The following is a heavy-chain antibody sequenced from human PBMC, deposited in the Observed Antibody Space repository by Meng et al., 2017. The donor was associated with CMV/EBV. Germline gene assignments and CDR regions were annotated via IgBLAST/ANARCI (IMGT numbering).Heavy chain of an antibody. CDR3: ARGYGGNTYYYYYYGMDV. Sequence: SETLSLTCAVYGGSFSGDYWSWIRQPPGKGLEWIGEINHSGSTNYNPSLKSRVTISVDTSKNQFSLKLSSVTAADTAVYYCARGYGGNTYYYYYYGMDVWGQGTTVTVSS. D-gene: IGHD4/OR15-4a*01. CDR2: INHSGST. J-gene: IGHJ6*02. CDR1: GGSFSGDY. V-gene: IGHV4-34*01.